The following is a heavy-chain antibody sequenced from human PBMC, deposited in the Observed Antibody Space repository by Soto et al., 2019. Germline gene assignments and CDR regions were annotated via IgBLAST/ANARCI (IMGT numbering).Heavy chain of an antibody. D-gene: IGHD6-6*01. CDR1: GFSLSNSGMG. CDR2: IFSNNGK. V-gene: IGHV2-26*01. Sequence: KESGPVLVKPTETLTLTCTVSGFSLSNSGMGLSWIRQPPGKALEWLAHIFSNNGKSYSTSLKTRLTISKDTSRSQVVLTMTNMDPVDTATYYCARIREGTSSTAFDIWGQGTLVTVSS. CDR3: ARIREGTSSTAFDI. J-gene: IGHJ3*02.